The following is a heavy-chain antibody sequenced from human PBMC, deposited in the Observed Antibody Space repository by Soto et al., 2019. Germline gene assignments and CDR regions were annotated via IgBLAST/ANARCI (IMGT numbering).Heavy chain of an antibody. Sequence: SSTXSLTCNFSGFSSIITSYNWGWIRQPPGKGLEWIGTLDYSGTAHYNQSLKSRINISAEQSKNQVYLTLTSVNAAEKAVYYCERKGSYRGQGALV. V-gene: IGHV4-39*01. J-gene: IGHJ4*02. CDR3: ERKGSY. CDR2: LDYSGTA. CDR1: GFSSIITSYN.